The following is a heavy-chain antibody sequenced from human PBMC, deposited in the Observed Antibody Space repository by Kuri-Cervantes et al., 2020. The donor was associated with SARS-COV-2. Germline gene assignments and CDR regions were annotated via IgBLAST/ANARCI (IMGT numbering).Heavy chain of an antibody. J-gene: IGHJ3*02. V-gene: IGHV1-69*05. Sequence: SVKVSCKASGGNFSNYAITWVRQAPGQGLEWMGGIIPIFGTANYAQKLQGRVTMTTDTSTSTAYMELRSLRSDATAVYYCARDPEMGYCSSTSCYEYSYDAFDIWGQGTMVTVSS. CDR2: IIPIFGTA. CDR3: ARDPEMGYCSSTSCYEYSYDAFDI. CDR1: GGNFSNYA. D-gene: IGHD2-2*01.